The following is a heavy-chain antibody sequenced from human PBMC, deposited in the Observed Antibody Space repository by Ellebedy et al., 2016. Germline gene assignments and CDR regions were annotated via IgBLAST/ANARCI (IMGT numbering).Heavy chain of an antibody. CDR1: GFTVSSNY. V-gene: IGHV3-66*01. Sequence: GESLKISXAASGFTVSSNYMSWVRQAPGKGLEWVSVIYSGGSTYYADSVKGRFTISRDNSKNTLYLQMNSLRAEDTAVYYCARDHKEGLRYFDWWLGYFDLWGRGTLVTVSS. CDR3: ARDHKEGLRYFDWWLGYFDL. CDR2: IYSGGST. J-gene: IGHJ2*01. D-gene: IGHD3-9*01.